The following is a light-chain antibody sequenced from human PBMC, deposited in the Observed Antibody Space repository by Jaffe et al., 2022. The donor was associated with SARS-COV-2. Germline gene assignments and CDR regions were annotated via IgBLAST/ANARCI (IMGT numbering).Light chain of an antibody. V-gene: IGKV4-1*01. CDR2: WAS. CDR1: QSVLYSSNNNNY. CDR3: QQYYSPPLT. Sequence: DIVMTQSPDSLAVSLGERATINCKSSQSVLYSSNNNNYLAWYQQKPRQPPKLLIYWASTRESGVPDRFSGSGSGTDFTLTISNLQAEDVAVYYCQQYYSPPLTFGGGTKVEI. J-gene: IGKJ4*01.